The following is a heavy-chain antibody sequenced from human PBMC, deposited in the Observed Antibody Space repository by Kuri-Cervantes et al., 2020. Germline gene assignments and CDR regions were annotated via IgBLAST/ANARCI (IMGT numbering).Heavy chain of an antibody. CDR2: ISSSSSYI. J-gene: IGHJ6*02. V-gene: IGHV3-21*01. CDR1: GFTVSSNY. CDR3: AREVDTAMVGYGMDV. D-gene: IGHD5-18*01. Sequence: GESLKISCAASGFTVSSNYMSWVRQAPGKGLEWVSSISSSSSYIYCADSVKGRFTISRDNAKNSLYLQMNSLRAEDTAVYYCAREVDTAMVGYGMDVWGQGTTVTVSS.